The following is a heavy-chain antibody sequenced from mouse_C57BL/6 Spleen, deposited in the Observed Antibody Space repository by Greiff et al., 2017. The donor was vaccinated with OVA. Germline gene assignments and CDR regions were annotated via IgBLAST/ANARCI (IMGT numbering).Heavy chain of an antibody. CDR1: GYSITSGYY. Sequence: EVHLVESGPGLVKPSQSLSLTCSVTGYSITSGYYWNWIRQFPGNKLEWMGYISYDGSNNYNPSLKNRISITRDTSKNQFFLKLNSVTTEDTATYYCARGPTWEDAMDYWGQGTSVTVSS. CDR2: ISYDGSN. V-gene: IGHV3-6*01. D-gene: IGHD4-1*01. J-gene: IGHJ4*01. CDR3: ARGPTWEDAMDY.